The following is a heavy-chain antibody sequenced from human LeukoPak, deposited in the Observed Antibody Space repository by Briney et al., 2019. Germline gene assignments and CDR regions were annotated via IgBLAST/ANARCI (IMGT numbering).Heavy chain of an antibody. V-gene: IGHV3-11*04. J-gene: IGHJ6*04. CDR3: AELGITMIGGV. CDR2: ISSSGSTI. CDR1: GFTFSGFA. Sequence: GGTLRLSCAASGFTFSGFAMSWIRQAPGKGLEWVSYISSSGSTIYYADSVKGRFTISRDNAKNSLYLQMNSLRAEDTAVYYCAELGITMIGGVWGKGTTVTISS. D-gene: IGHD3-10*02.